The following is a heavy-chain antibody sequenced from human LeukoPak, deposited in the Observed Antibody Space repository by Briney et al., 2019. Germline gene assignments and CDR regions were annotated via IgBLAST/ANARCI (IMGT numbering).Heavy chain of an antibody. Sequence: PGGSLRLSCAASGFTFSSYAMHWVRQAPGKGLEWVAVISYDGRNKYYADSVKGRFTISRDNSKKTLYLQMNSLRAEDTALYYCASQYYDILTGSYFPFDPWGQGTLVTVSS. J-gene: IGHJ5*02. CDR1: GFTFSSYA. D-gene: IGHD3-9*01. CDR3: ASQYYDILTGSYFPFDP. CDR2: ISYDGRNK. V-gene: IGHV3-30*04.